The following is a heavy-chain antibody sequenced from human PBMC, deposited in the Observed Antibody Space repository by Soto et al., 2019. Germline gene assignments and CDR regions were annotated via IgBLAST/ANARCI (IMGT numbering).Heavy chain of an antibody. Sequence: PGGSLRLSCAASGFTFSSYGMHWVRQAPGKGLEWVAVISYDGCNKYYADSVKGRFTISRDNSKNTLYLQMNSLRAEDTAVSYCAKDSAAISGWEYFDYWGQGTLVTVSS. J-gene: IGHJ4*02. CDR1: GFTFSSYG. CDR2: ISYDGCNK. D-gene: IGHD6-19*01. V-gene: IGHV3-30*18. CDR3: AKDSAAISGWEYFDY.